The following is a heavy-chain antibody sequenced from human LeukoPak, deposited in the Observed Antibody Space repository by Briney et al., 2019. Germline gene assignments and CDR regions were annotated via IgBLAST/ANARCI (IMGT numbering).Heavy chain of an antibody. CDR3: ARLITMVRGVAMDV. CDR1: GGSISSYY. J-gene: IGHJ6*02. V-gene: IGHV4-59*08. Sequence: SETLSLTCTVSGGSISSYYWSWIRQPPGKGLEWIGYIYYSGSTNYNPSLKSRVTISVDTSKNQFSLKLSSVTAADTAVYYCARLITMVRGVAMDVWGQGTTVTVSS. CDR2: IYYSGST. D-gene: IGHD3-10*01.